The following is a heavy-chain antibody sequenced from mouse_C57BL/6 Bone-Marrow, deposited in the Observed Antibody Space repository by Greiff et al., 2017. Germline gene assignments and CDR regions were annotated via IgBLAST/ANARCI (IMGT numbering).Heavy chain of an antibody. D-gene: IGHD1-1*02. CDR1: GYTFTSYW. Sequence: QDQLQQPGAELVMPGASVKLSCKASGYTFTSYWMHWVKQRPGQGLEWIGEIDPSDSYTNYNQKFKGKSTLTVDKSSSTAYMQLSSLTSEDSAVYYCAILSMDYWGQGTSVTVSS. V-gene: IGHV1-69*01. CDR2: IDPSDSYT. CDR3: AILSMDY. J-gene: IGHJ4*01.